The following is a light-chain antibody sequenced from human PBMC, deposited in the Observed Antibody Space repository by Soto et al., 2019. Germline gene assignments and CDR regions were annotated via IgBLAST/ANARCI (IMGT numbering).Light chain of an antibody. V-gene: IGKV3-11*01. J-gene: IGKJ4*01. Sequence: EIVLTQSPATLSLSPGERATLSCRASQSVRSYLAWYQQKPGQAPRLLIYDASNRATGIPARFSGSGSGTDFTLTISSLEPEDFAFDYCQQRNNGRALTCGGGTKVEIK. CDR3: QQRNNGRALT. CDR1: QSVRSY. CDR2: DAS.